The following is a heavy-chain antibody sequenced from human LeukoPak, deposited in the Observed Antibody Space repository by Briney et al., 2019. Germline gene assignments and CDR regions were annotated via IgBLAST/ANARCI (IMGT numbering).Heavy chain of an antibody. CDR1: GGSISSGSYY. Sequence: SETLSLTCTVSGGSISSGSYYWGWIRQPPGKGLEWIGSIYYSGSTYYNPSLKSRVTISVDTSKNQFSLKLSSVTAADTAVYYCARHGRTKDGAYFDYWGQGTLVTVSS. J-gene: IGHJ4*02. D-gene: IGHD1-26*01. CDR2: IYYSGST. V-gene: IGHV4-39*01. CDR3: ARHGRTKDGAYFDY.